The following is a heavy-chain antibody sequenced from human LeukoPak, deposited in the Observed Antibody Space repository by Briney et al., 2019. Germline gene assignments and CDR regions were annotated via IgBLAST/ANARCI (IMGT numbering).Heavy chain of an antibody. D-gene: IGHD4-17*01. J-gene: IGHJ3*02. CDR2: ISSSGSII. Sequence: PGGSLRLSCAASGFTFSSYEMNWVRQAPGKGLEWVSYISSSGSIIYYAESVKGRFTISRDNVKNSLYLQMNSLRAEDTAVYYCARDRGTSTVRSFDIWGQGTMVTVSS. V-gene: IGHV3-48*03. CDR1: GFTFSSYE. CDR3: ARDRGTSTVRSFDI.